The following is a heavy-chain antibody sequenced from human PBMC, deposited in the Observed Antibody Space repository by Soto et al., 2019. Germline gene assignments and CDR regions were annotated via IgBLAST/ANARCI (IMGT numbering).Heavy chain of an antibody. CDR1: GFTFSSYG. V-gene: IGHV3-33*01. CDR2: IWYDGSNT. D-gene: IGHD3-3*01. CDR3: ARYEFDY. J-gene: IGHJ4*02. Sequence: QVQLVESGGGVVQPGRSLRLSCAASGFTFSSYGMHWVRQAPGKGLEWVAVIWYDGSNTYYAASVKGRFTISRDNSKNTLYLQMNSLRAEDTAVYYCARYEFDYWGQGTRVTVSS.